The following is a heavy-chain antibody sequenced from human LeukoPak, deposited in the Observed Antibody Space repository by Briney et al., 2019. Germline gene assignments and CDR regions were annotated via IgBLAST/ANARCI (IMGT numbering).Heavy chain of an antibody. CDR3: ARGGDYGADFDY. Sequence: PSETLSLTRTVSGGSISSYYWSWIRQPPGKGLEWIGYIYYSGSTNYNPSLKSRVTISVDTSKNQFSLKLSSVTAADTAVYYCARGGDYGADFDYWGQGTLVTVSS. V-gene: IGHV4-59*01. CDR1: GGSISSYY. D-gene: IGHD4-17*01. CDR2: IYYSGST. J-gene: IGHJ4*02.